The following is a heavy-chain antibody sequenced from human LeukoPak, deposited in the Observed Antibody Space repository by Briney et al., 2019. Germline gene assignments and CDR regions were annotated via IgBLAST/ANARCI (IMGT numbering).Heavy chain of an antibody. CDR3: VKSRRVGANQRGLFDY. J-gene: IGHJ4*02. CDR2: ISYAGSNK. Sequence: GGSLRLSCAASGFTFSNYAMHWVRQAPGKGLEWVAGISYAGSNKYYTDSVKGRFTVSRDDSKHTLYLQMNSLRADDTAVYYCVKSRRVGANQRGLFDYWGQGTLVTVSP. D-gene: IGHD1-26*01. V-gene: IGHV3-30-3*01. CDR1: GFTFSNYA.